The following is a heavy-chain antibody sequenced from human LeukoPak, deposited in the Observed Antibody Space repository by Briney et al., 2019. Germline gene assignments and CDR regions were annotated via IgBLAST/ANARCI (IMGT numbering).Heavy chain of an antibody. CDR1: GFTFDDYA. V-gene: IGHV3-9*01. Sequence: PGGSLRLSCAPSGFTFDDYAMHWVRQAQGRGLGGVSGMSWNSGRIGYADSVKGRFTISRDNAKNSLYLQMHSLRAEDTAFYYCAKSEGSGYYYFMDVWGKGTTVTVSS. CDR3: AKSEGSGYYYFMDV. CDR2: MSWNSGRI. J-gene: IGHJ6*03. D-gene: IGHD6-19*01.